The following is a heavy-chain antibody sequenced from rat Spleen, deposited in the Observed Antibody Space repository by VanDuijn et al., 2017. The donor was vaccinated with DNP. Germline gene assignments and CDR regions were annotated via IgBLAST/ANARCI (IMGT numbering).Heavy chain of an antibody. J-gene: IGHJ4*01. V-gene: IGHV5S10*01. CDR1: GFTFSDYA. CDR3: AIQGLMDA. Sequence: EVQLVESGGGLVQPGNSLKLSCAASGFTFSDYAMAWVRQAPKKGLEWVASIIYDGSSTYHGDSVKGRFTISRDNAKSILYLQMDSLRSEDTATYYCAIQGLMDAWGHGTSVIVSS. CDR2: IIYDGSST.